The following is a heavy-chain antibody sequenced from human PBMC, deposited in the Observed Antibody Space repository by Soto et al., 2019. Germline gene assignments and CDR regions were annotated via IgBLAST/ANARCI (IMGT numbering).Heavy chain of an antibody. Sequence: VGSLRLSCAASGFTFSSYAMSWVRQAPGKGLEWVSAISGSGGSTYYADSVKGRFTISRDNSKNTLYLQMNSLRAEDTAVYYCAKDNAQSSGWYPIFDYWGQGTLVTSPQ. V-gene: IGHV3-23*01. CDR2: ISGSGGST. D-gene: IGHD6-19*01. J-gene: IGHJ4*02. CDR3: AKDNAQSSGWYPIFDY. CDR1: GFTFSSYA.